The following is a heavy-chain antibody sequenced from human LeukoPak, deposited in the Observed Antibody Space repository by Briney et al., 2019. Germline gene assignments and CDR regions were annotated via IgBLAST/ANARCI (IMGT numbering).Heavy chain of an antibody. D-gene: IGHD3-3*01. J-gene: IGHJ3*02. CDR3: ARGSPYYDFWSGYHRDAFDI. CDR1: GGSFSGYY. CDR2: INHSGST. Sequence: SETLSLICAVYGGSFSGYYWSWIRQPPGKALEWIGEINHSGSTNYNPSLKSRVTISVDTSKNQFSLKLSSVTAADTAVYYCARGSPYYDFWSGYHRDAFDIWGQGTMVTVSS. V-gene: IGHV4-34*01.